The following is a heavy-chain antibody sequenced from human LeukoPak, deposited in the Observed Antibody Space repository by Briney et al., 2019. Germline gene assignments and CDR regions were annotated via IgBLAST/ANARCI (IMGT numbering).Heavy chain of an antibody. D-gene: IGHD3-22*01. J-gene: IGHJ4*02. Sequence: GGSLRLSCAASGFTFSSYSMNWVRQAPGKGLEWVSSISSSSSYIYYADSVKGRFTISRDNAKNSLYLQMNSLRAEDTAVYYCARVWDSSGYYYPSDYWGQGTLVTVSS. CDR1: GFTFSSYS. V-gene: IGHV3-21*01. CDR2: ISSSSSYI. CDR3: ARVWDSSGYYYPSDY.